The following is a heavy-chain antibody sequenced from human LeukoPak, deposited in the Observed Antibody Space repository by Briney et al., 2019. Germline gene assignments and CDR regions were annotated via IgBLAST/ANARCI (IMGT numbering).Heavy chain of an antibody. D-gene: IGHD6-19*01. CDR3: ATPAVAGDAYYFDY. CDR1: GYSISRGYY. J-gene: IGHJ4*02. Sequence: SETLSLTCTVSGYSISRGYYWGWIRQPPGNGLEWIGSIYHSGSTYYNPSLKSRVTISVDTSKNQFSLKLSSVTAADTAVYYCATPAVAGDAYYFDYWGQGTLVTVSS. CDR2: IYHSGST. V-gene: IGHV4-38-2*02.